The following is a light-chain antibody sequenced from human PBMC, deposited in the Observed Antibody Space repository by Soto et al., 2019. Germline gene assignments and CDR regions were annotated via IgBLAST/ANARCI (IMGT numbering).Light chain of an antibody. V-gene: IGKV3-11*01. J-gene: IGKJ4*01. CDR1: QSMSSY. Sequence: EIVLTQSPATLSLSPGERATLSCRASQSMSSYLAWYQQKPGQAPRLLIYGASNRATGIPARFSGSGSGTDFTLTIGSLEPEDFAVYYCQQRSDWPLTFGGGTKVEIK. CDR2: GAS. CDR3: QQRSDWPLT.